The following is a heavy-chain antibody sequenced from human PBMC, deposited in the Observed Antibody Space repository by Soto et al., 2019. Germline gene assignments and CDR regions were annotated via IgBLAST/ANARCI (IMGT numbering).Heavy chain of an antibody. CDR3: GRYGYCTSGVCYCGGGPFDD. CDR1: GDSIGTYY. J-gene: IGHJ4*02. V-gene: IGHV4-59*13. CDR2: IFYSGST. Sequence: SETLSLTCTVPGDSIGTYYWNWIRQSPGQGLEWIGYIFYSGSTNYNPSLKSRLTLSVDTSKNQVYLKLSSVTAADTAVYYCGRYGYCTSGVCYCGGGPFDDWGQGTLVTVYS. D-gene: IGHD2-8*01.